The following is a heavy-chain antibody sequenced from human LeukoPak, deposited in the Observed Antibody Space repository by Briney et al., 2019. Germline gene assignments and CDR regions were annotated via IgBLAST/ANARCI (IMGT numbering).Heavy chain of an antibody. V-gene: IGHV3-21*01. Sequence: GGSLRLSCAASGFTFSSYSMNWVRQAPGKGLEWVSSISSSSSYIYYADSVKGRFTISRDNAENSLYLQMNSLRAEDTAVYYCARDRHSGWYHASFDYWGQGTLVTVSS. J-gene: IGHJ4*02. D-gene: IGHD6-19*01. CDR3: ARDRHSGWYHASFDY. CDR2: ISSSSSYI. CDR1: GFTFSSYS.